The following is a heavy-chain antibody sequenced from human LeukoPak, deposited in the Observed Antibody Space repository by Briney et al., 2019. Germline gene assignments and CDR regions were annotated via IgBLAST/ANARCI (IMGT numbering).Heavy chain of an antibody. D-gene: IGHD2-21*02. J-gene: IGHJ6*02. CDR1: NDSISSSHSY. CDR2: IYYSGST. CDR3: ARLGVVTRRDYYYGMDV. V-gene: IGHV4-39*07. Sequence: SETLSLTCLVSNDSISSSHSYWGWIRQPPGKGLEWIGTIYYSGSTNYNPSLKSRVTISVDTSKNQFSLKLSSVTAADTAVYYCARLGVVTRRDYYYGMDVWGQGTTVTVSS.